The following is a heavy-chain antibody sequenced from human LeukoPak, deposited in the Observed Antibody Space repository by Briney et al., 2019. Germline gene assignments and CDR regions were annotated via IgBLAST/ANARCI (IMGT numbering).Heavy chain of an antibody. Sequence: SGGSLRLSCAASGFSFENYNMNWVRQAPGKGLEWVSAISGSGGSTYYADSVKGRFTISRDNSKNTLYLQMNSLRAEDTAVYYCAKPRGGYYYYYMDVWGKGTTVTVSS. CDR2: ISGSGGST. J-gene: IGHJ6*03. CDR1: GFSFENYN. D-gene: IGHD3-16*01. V-gene: IGHV3-23*01. CDR3: AKPRGGYYYYYMDV.